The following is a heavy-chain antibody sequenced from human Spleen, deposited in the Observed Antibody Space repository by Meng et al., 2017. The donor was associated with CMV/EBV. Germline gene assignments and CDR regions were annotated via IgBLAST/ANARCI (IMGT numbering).Heavy chain of an antibody. CDR3: AGSRPGGGACDY. Sequence: VQKPESGPGLVKPSETLSLTCIVSGASIKNYNWNWFRQPAGQGLEWIGLIQVIGHTVYNPSLKSRVTVSLDASKSQFSLTLNSVTAADTATYYCAGSRPGGGACDYWGQGILVTVSS. CDR2: IQVIGHT. CDR1: GASIKNYN. D-gene: IGHD3-16*01. J-gene: IGHJ4*02. V-gene: IGHV4-4*07.